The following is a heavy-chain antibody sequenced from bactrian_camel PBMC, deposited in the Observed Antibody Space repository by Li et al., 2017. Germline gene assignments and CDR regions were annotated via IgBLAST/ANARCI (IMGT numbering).Heavy chain of an antibody. CDR1: ENRDKYAW. D-gene: IGHD4*01. V-gene: IGHV3S25*01. CDR2: TNGGGGTT. J-gene: IGHJ4*01. CDR3: AAGPGLC. Sequence: QLVESGGDSVQAGGSLRLSCQVSENRDKYAWMYWVRQAPGKGLEWVSSTNGGGGTTASADSVKGRFTISRDNAKNTVYLQMNSLRPEDSAMYYCAAGPGLCWGQGTQVTV.